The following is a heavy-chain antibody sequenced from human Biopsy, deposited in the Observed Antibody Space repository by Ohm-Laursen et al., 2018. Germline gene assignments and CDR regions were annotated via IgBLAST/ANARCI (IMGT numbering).Heavy chain of an antibody. V-gene: IGHV1-24*01. CDR2: FDREERKT. J-gene: IGHJ4*02. CDR3: ATGPYYDTRFYYNVRPFDF. Sequence: ASVKASCKVSGYTLTELSIHWVRQTGGKGLEWMGGFDREERKTVYAEKFQGRVTMTEDTSTDTVYMEVTSLRSDDTAVYYCATGPYYDTRFYYNVRPFDFWGQGTLVTVST. CDR1: GYTLTELS. D-gene: IGHD3-10*01.